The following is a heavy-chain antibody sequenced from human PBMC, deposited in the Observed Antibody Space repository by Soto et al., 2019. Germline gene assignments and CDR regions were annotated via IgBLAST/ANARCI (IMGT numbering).Heavy chain of an antibody. Sequence: GGSLRLSCAASGFTVSSNYMSWVRQAPGKGLEWVSAIYSGGSTYYADSVKGRFTISRDNSKNTLYLQMNSLRAEDTAVYYCTTVVRRDCWGQGTLVTVSS. CDR2: IYSGGST. J-gene: IGHJ4*02. V-gene: IGHV3-66*01. CDR1: GFTVSSNY. CDR3: TTVVRRDC.